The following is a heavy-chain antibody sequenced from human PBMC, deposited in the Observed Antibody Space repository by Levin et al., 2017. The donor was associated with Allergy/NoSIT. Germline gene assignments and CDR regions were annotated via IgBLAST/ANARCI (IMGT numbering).Heavy chain of an antibody. V-gene: IGHV1-2*02. CDR2: INPNSGGT. Sequence: GGSLRLSCKASGYTFTGYYMHWVRQAPGQGLEWMGWINPNSGGTNYAQKFQGRVTMTRDTSISTAYMELSRLRSDDTAVYYCARRLPGGQQLVPGRYDAFDIWGQGTMVTVSS. D-gene: IGHD6-13*01. CDR1: GYTFTGYY. J-gene: IGHJ3*02. CDR3: ARRLPGGQQLVPGRYDAFDI.